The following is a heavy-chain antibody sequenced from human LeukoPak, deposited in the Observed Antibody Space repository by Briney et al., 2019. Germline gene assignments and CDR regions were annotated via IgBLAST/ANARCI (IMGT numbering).Heavy chain of an antibody. D-gene: IGHD3-10*01. CDR1: GFTFSSYA. Sequence: GGSLRLSCAASGFTFSSYAIHWVRQAPGKGLEWVSVMYAGGDTYYADSVKGRFTISRDNSKNTLYLQMNSLRAEDSAVYYCARGGELLWFGELSYYFDYWGQGTLVTVSS. J-gene: IGHJ4*02. CDR3: ARGGELLWFGELSYYFDY. CDR2: MYAGGDT. V-gene: IGHV3-53*01.